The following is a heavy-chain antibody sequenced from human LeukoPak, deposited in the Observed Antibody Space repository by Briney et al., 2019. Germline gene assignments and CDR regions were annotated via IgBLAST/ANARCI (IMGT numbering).Heavy chain of an antibody. CDR2: IHYSGST. CDR3: ARDGGSGSYFSSNYYYMDV. V-gene: IGHV4-39*07. D-gene: IGHD3-10*01. Sequence: PSETLSLTCTVSGGSISSSAYHWGWIRQPPGKGLEWIGSIHYSGSTYYNPSLKSRVTISVRTSKNQFSLKLSSVTAADTAVYYCARDGGSGSYFSSNYYYMDVWGKGTTVTISS. J-gene: IGHJ6*03. CDR1: GGSISSSAYH.